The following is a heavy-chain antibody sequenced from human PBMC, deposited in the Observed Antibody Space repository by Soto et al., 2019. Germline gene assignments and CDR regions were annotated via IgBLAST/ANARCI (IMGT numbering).Heavy chain of an antibody. V-gene: IGHV4-30-4*01. Sequence: SETLSLTCSVSGASVRSGDYYWSCIRQAPGKGLEWIGYIYNSGGSYYNPSLKGRLTISIDTSKNQFSLKLNSVTAADTAIYYCVGTGTTDDYWGRGTLVTVS. J-gene: IGHJ4*02. CDR1: GASVRSGDYY. D-gene: IGHD4-17*01. CDR2: IYNSGGS. CDR3: VGTGTTDDY.